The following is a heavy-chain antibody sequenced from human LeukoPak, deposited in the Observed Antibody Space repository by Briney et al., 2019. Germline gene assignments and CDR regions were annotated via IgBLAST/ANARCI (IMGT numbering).Heavy chain of an antibody. D-gene: IGHD3-10*01. V-gene: IGHV3-30*02. CDR3: VKEGFGSLES. Sequence: TGGSLRLSCAASGFSFSAFGMHWVRRAPGKGLEWVAFIKFDGTNEYYADSVKGRFTISRDDSENTLYLQMNSLRDDDTDVYYCVKEGFGSLESWGQGTLVTVSS. CDR1: GFSFSAFG. CDR2: IKFDGTNE. J-gene: IGHJ4*02.